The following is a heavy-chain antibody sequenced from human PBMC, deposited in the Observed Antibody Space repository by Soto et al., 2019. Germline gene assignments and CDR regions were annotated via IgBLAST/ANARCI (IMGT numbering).Heavy chain of an antibody. J-gene: IGHJ5*02. CDR1: GDSVSSNDAV. CDR3: ARLVGNSWLDH. Sequence: QVQLQQSGPGLVKPSQTLSLTCAISGDSVSSNDAVWNWIRQSPSRGLEWLGRTYYRSIWQTEYAVSVKGRXTXNXXASKNQFSLQLNPVTPEDTAMYYCARLVGNSWLDHWGQGTLVTVSA. D-gene: IGHD6-6*01. CDR2: TYYRSIWQT. V-gene: IGHV6-1*01.